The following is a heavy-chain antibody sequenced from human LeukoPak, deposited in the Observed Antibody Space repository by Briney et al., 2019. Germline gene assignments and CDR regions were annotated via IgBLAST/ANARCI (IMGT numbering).Heavy chain of an antibody. CDR2: ISGSGGST. Sequence: GGSLRLSCAASGFTFSSYGMSWVRQAPGKGLEWVSDISGSGGSTYYADSVKGRFTISRDNSKNTLYLQMNSLRAEDTAVYYCAKDLSGVTGYTYGRGIDYWGQGTLVTVSS. CDR3: AKDLSGVTGYTYGRGIDY. J-gene: IGHJ4*02. D-gene: IGHD5-18*01. CDR1: GFTFSSYG. V-gene: IGHV3-23*01.